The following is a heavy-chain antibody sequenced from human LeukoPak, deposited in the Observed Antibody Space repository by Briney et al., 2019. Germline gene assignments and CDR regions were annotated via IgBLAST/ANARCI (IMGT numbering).Heavy chain of an antibody. CDR1: GGSISPYY. J-gene: IGHJ5*02. V-gene: IGHV4-59*01. D-gene: IGHD2-15*01. CDR3: ARQVVVTPWFDP. CDR2: IYYSGST. Sequence: PSETLSLTCTVSGGSISPYYWSWVRQPPGKGLEWIGNIYYSGSTNYNPSLKSQVTISVDTSKNQFSLKLSSVTAADTAVYYCARQVVVTPWFDPWGQGTLVTVSS.